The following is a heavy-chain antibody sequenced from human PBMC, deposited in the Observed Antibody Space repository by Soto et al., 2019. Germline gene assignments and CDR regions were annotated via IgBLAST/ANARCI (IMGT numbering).Heavy chain of an antibody. V-gene: IGHV3-30-3*01. CDR3: ARDRVPYVYFYYGMDV. CDR2: MSMDGNNK. Sequence: VRLEESGGGVVQPGRSLRLSCAASGFAFHNYSMHWVRQAPGKGLEWVAIMSMDGNNKYYADSVKGRFTISRDNSKSMLFLQMSSLRPEDTAVYFCARDRVPYVYFYYGMDVWGQGTTVTVSS. CDR1: GFAFHNYS. J-gene: IGHJ6*02. D-gene: IGHD3-16*01.